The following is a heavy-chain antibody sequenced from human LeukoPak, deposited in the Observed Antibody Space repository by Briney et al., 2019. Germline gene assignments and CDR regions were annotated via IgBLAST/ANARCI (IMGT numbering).Heavy chain of an antibody. V-gene: IGHV3-20*04. J-gene: IGHJ6*03. Sequence: PGGSLRLSCAASGFTFDDYGMSWVRQAPGKGLEWVSGINWNGGSTGYADSVKGRFTISRDNSKNTLYLQMNSLRAEDTAVYYCAKAATHYYYYMDVWGKGTTVTVSS. CDR1: GFTFDDYG. D-gene: IGHD2-15*01. CDR2: INWNGGST. CDR3: AKAATHYYYYMDV.